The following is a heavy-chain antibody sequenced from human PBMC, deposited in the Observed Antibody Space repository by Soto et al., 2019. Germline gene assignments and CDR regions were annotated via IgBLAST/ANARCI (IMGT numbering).Heavy chain of an antibody. CDR2: MNPNSGNT. CDR1: GDPFSNYD. Sequence: QVQLVQSGAEVKKPGASVKVSCKASGDPFSNYDMTWVRQATGQGHEWMGWMNPNSGNTGYARKFQGRVTMTRNTSITTVYMELSSLRSEYTAVYYCARGRNGMDVWGQGTTVTVSS. CDR3: ARGRNGMDV. V-gene: IGHV1-8*01. J-gene: IGHJ6*02.